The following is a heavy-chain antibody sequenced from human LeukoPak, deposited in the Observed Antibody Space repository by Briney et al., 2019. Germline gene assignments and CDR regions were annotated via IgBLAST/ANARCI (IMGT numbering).Heavy chain of an antibody. J-gene: IGHJ4*02. Sequence: GASVKVSCKASGYTFTNYDINWVRQAPGQGLEWMGWMNPNSGNTGYAQKFQGRVSMTRNTSISTAYMELSSLRSEDTAVYYCARARRGSGSYSDYWGQGTLVTVSS. D-gene: IGHD3-10*01. V-gene: IGHV1-8*01. CDR3: ARARRGSGSYSDY. CDR1: GYTFTNYD. CDR2: MNPNSGNT.